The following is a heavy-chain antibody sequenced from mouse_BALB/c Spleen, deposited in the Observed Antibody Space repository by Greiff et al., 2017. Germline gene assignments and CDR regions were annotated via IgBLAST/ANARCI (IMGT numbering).Heavy chain of an antibody. J-gene: IGHJ3*01. CDR2: ISYSGST. V-gene: IGHV3-2*02. CDR1: GYSITSDYA. Sequence: VQLQQSGPGLVKPSQSLSLTCTVTGYSITSDYAWNWIRQFPGNKLEWMGYISYSGSTSYNPSLKSRISITRDTSKNQFFLQLNSVTTEDTATYYCARGIYYDYDRGFAYWGQGTLVTVAA. D-gene: IGHD2-4*01. CDR3: ARGIYYDYDRGFAY.